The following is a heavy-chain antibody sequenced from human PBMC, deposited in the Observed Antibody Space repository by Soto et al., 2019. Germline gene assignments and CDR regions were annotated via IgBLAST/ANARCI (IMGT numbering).Heavy chain of an antibody. CDR3: ARDSGRLRRGAFDI. Sequence: SVKVSCKASGGTFSSYAISWVRQAPGQGLEWMGGIIPIFGTANYAQKFQGRVTITADESTSTAYMELSSLRSEDTAVYYCARDSGRLRRGAFDIWGQGTMVTVSS. CDR2: IIPIFGTA. V-gene: IGHV1-69*13. J-gene: IGHJ3*02. D-gene: IGHD3-10*01. CDR1: GGTFSSYA.